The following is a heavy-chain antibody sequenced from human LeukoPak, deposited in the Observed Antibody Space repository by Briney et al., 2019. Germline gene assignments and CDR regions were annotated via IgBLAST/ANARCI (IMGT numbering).Heavy chain of an antibody. CDR2: ISQNGDS. CDR1: GGSISSYY. CDR3: ARALGAFDI. J-gene: IGHJ3*02. Sequence: TSETLSLTCTVSGGSISSYYWSWIRQSPGKGLEWIAEISQNGDSNYNPSLKSRVTISLDTSKNQLSLKLNSVTAADTAVYYCARALGAFDIWGQGTMVTVS. V-gene: IGHV4-34*01.